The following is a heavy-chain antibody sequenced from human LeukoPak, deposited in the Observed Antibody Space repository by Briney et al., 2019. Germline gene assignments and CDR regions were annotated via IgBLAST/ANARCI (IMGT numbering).Heavy chain of an antibody. CDR2: IYYSGST. D-gene: IGHD3-22*01. V-gene: IGHV4-59*12. J-gene: IGHJ4*02. Sequence: SETLSLTCTVSGGSISSYYWSWIRQPPGKGLEWIGYIYYSGSTNYNPSLKSRVTISVDTSKNQFSLKLSSVTAADTAVYYCARDATYDSSGYYFDYWGQGTLDTVSS. CDR1: GGSISSYY. CDR3: ARDATYDSSGYYFDY.